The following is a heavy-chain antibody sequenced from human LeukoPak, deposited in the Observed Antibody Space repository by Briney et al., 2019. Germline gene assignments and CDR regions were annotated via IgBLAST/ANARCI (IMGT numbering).Heavy chain of an antibody. D-gene: IGHD4-17*01. CDR2: ISSSSSYI. CDR1: GFTFSSYS. Sequence: PGGSLRLSCAASGFTFSSYSMNWVRQAPGKGLEWVSSISSSSSYIYYADSVKGRFTIPRDNAKNSLYLQMNSLRAEDTAVYYCARGQTTVIPYYFDYWGQGTLVTVSS. CDR3: ARGQTTVIPYYFDY. J-gene: IGHJ4*02. V-gene: IGHV3-21*01.